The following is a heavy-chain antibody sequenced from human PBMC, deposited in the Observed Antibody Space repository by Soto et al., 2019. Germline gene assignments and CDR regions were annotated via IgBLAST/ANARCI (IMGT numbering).Heavy chain of an antibody. J-gene: IGHJ6*03. CDR1: GDSVSSNSAA. CDR2: TYYRSRWYN. D-gene: IGHD1-7*01. V-gene: IGHV6-1*01. Sequence: SQTLSLTCAISGDSVSSNSAAWNWIRLSPSRGLEWLARTYYRSRWYNDYAVSVRSRITVNPDTSKNQFSLQLTSVTPEDTAVYYCAGTTSHQWYYMDVCRKGTTVTVSS. CDR3: AGTTSHQWYYMDV.